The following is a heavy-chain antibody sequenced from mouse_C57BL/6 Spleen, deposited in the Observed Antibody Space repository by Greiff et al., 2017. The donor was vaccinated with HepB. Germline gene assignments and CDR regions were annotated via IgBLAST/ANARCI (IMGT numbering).Heavy chain of an antibody. J-gene: IGHJ2*01. CDR3: ERHEGNYDY. V-gene: IGHV5-6*01. D-gene: IGHD2-1*01. CDR2: ISSGGSYT. CDR1: GFTFSSYG. Sequence: EVQVVESGGDLVKPGGSLKLSCAASGFTFSSYGMSWVRQTPDKRLEWVATISSGGSYTYYPDSVKGRFTISRDNAKNTLYLQMSSLKSEDTAMYYCERHEGNYDYWGQGTTLTVPS.